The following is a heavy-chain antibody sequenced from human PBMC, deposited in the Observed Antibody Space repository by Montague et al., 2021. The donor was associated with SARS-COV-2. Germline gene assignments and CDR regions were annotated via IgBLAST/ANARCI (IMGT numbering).Heavy chain of an antibody. V-gene: IGHV4-34*01. CDR3: ARGGYSISWYGRRNWFDP. D-gene: IGHD6-13*01. CDR2: INHSGST. J-gene: IGHJ5*02. Sequence: SETLSLTCAVYGGSFSGYYWSWIRQPPGKGLEWIGEINHSGSTNYNPSLKSRVTISVDTSKNQFSLKLSSVTAADTAVYYCARGGYSISWYGRRNWFDPWGQGTLVTVSS. CDR1: GGSFSGYY.